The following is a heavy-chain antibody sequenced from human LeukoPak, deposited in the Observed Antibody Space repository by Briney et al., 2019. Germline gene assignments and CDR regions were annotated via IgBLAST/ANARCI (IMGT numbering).Heavy chain of an antibody. V-gene: IGHV3-21*01. CDR3: ARDRYGDYAFDI. J-gene: IGHJ3*02. CDR1: GFTFSNYW. CDR2: ISSSSSYI. D-gene: IGHD4-17*01. Sequence: TGGSLRLSCAASGFTFSNYWINWVRQAPGKGLEWVSSISSSSSYIYYADSVKGRFTISRDNAKNSLYLQMNSLRAEDTAVYYCARDRYGDYAFDIWGQGTMVTVSS.